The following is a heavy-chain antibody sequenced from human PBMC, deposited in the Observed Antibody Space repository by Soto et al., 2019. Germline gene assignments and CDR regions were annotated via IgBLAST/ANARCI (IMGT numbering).Heavy chain of an antibody. CDR3: ARRGLSNNDY. J-gene: IGHJ4*02. Sequence: DVQLLESGGGLVQPGGSLRLSCVASGFSFSANAMTWVRQAPGKGLEWVSSILHIGDSAYYADSVKGRFTISRDNSKSTLYLQMNILRAEDTAVYYCARRGLSNNDYWGQGTLVTVSS. CDR2: ILHIGDSA. D-gene: IGHD1-1*01. CDR1: GFSFSANA. V-gene: IGHV3-23*01.